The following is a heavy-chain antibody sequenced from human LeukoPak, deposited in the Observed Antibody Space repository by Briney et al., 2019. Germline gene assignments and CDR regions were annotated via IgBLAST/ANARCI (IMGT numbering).Heavy chain of an antibody. CDR1: GASISSYY. J-gene: IGHJ4*02. D-gene: IGHD1-1*01. Sequence: SETLSLTCTVSGASISSYYWSWIRQPPGKGLEWIGYIFYSGSTNYNPSLKSRVTISVDTSKNQFSLKLSSVTAADTAVYFCARTTTSGEEGIDYWGQGTLVTVSS. V-gene: IGHV4-59*01. CDR3: ARTTTSGEEGIDY. CDR2: IFYSGST.